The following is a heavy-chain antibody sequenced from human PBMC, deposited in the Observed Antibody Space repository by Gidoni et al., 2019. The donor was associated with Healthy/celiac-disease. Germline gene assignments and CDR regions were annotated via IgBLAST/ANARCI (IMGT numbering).Heavy chain of an antibody. V-gene: IGHV3-7*01. D-gene: IGHD6-6*01. Sequence: EVQLVESGGGLVQPGGSLRLSCSASGFTCSSYWMSWVRQAPGKGLEWVANIKQDGSEKYYVDSVKGRFTISRDNAKNSLYLQMNSLRAEDTAVYYCARAGFEYSSLYYYYGMDVWGQGTTVTVSS. CDR1: GFTCSSYW. J-gene: IGHJ6*02. CDR3: ARAGFEYSSLYYYYGMDV. CDR2: IKQDGSEK.